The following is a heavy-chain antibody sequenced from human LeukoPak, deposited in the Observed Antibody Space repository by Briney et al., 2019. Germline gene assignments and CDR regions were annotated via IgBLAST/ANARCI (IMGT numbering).Heavy chain of an antibody. CDR2: INHSGST. J-gene: IGHJ4*02. D-gene: IGHD3-22*01. Sequence: PSETLSLTCTVSGGSISSSSYYWGWIRQPPGKGLEWIGEINHSGSTNYNPSLKSRVTISVDTSKNQFSLKLSSVTAADTAVYYCARARLIPYYFDYWGPGTLVTVSS. CDR3: ARARLIPYYFDY. CDR1: GGSISSSSYY. V-gene: IGHV4-39*07.